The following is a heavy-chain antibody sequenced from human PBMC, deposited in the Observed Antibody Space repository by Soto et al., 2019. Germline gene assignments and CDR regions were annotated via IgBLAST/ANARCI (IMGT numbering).Heavy chain of an antibody. CDR3: ARAVRGTVILYYFDY. J-gene: IGHJ4*02. Sequence: GASVKVSCKASGCAFRIYAISWVRQAPGQGLEWMGGIIPICGTANYGQKLQGRVTMTTDTSTSTAYMELRSLRSDDKAVYYCARAVRGTVILYYFDYWGQGTLVTVSS. CDR2: IIPICGTA. CDR1: GCAFRIYA. D-gene: IGHD3-16*02. V-gene: IGHV1-69*05.